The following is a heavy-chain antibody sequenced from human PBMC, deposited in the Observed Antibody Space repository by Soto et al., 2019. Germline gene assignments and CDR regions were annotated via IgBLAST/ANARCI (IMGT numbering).Heavy chain of an antibody. CDR2: ISSSSSTI. V-gene: IGHV3-48*01. Sequence: EVQLVESGGGLVQPGGSLRLSCAASGFTFSSYSMNWVRQAPGKGLEWVSYISSSSSTIYYADSVKGRFTISRDNAKNSLYLQMNSLRAEDTAVYYCARDPEGDYVWEPSWFDPWGQGTLVTVSS. CDR3: ARDPEGDYVWEPSWFDP. CDR1: GFTFSSYS. D-gene: IGHD4-17*01. J-gene: IGHJ5*02.